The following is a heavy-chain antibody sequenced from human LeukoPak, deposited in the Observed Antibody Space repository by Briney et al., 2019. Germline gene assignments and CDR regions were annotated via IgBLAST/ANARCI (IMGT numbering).Heavy chain of an antibody. CDR3: AKPLTRVNYFDY. D-gene: IGHD1-1*01. J-gene: IGHJ4*02. CDR2: ISSSSSYI. CDR1: EFTFTNYA. V-gene: IGHV3-21*04. Sequence: PGGSLRLSCVASEFTFTNYAMNWVRQAPGKGLEWVSSISSSSSYIYYADSVKGRFTISRDNSKNSLYLQMNSLRAEDTAVYYCAKPLTRVNYFDYWGQGTLVTVS.